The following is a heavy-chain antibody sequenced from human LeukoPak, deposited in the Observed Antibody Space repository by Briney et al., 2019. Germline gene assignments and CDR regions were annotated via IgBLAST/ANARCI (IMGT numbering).Heavy chain of an antibody. D-gene: IGHD5-24*01. V-gene: IGHV4-59*08. CDR3: ARRMATVTDAFDI. Sequence: SETLSLTCNVSGDSLTSNFWSWIRQTPGKGLEWIGYVFHSGTTNYSPSLKSRVTISLDTSKKQIYLRLTSVTAADTALYYCARRMATVTDAFDIWGRGTMVSVSS. CDR1: GDSLTSNF. CDR2: VFHSGTT. J-gene: IGHJ3*02.